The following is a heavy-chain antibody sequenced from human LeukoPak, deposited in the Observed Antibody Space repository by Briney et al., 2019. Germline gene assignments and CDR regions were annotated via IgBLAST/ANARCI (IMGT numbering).Heavy chain of an antibody. D-gene: IGHD6-19*01. CDR1: GFTFSSYE. CDR3: ASPGYSSGWLYFDY. Sequence: GGSLRLSCPASGFTFSSYEMNWVRQAPGKGLGWVSYISSSGSTIYYADSVKGRFTISRDNAKNSLYLQMNSLRAEDTAVYYCASPGYSSGWLYFDYWGQGTLVTVSS. V-gene: IGHV3-48*03. J-gene: IGHJ4*02. CDR2: ISSSGSTI.